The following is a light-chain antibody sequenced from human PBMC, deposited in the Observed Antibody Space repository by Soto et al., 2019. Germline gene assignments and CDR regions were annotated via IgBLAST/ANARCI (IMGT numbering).Light chain of an antibody. CDR2: DVN. Sequence: QSALTQPASVSGSPGQSITISCTGASTDVDGYDYVSWYQQHPGQAPKLMIYDVNNRPSGVSYRFSGSKSGDTASLTISGLQAEYDADYYCSSYTSSAPFYVFGTGTKVTVL. CDR1: STDVDGYDY. CDR3: SSYTSSAPFYV. J-gene: IGLJ1*01. V-gene: IGLV2-14*03.